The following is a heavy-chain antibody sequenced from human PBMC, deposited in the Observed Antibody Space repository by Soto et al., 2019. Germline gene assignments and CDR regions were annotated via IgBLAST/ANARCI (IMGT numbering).Heavy chain of an antibody. D-gene: IGHD3-3*01. CDR3: ARLERYDFWSGLTGVDP. V-gene: IGHV4-59*01. CDR2: IYYSGST. J-gene: IGHJ5*02. Sequence: SETLSLTCTVSGGSISSYYWSWIRQPPGKGLEWIGYIYYSGSTNYNPSLKSRVTISVDTSKNQFSLKLSSVTAADTAVYYCARLERYDFWSGLTGVDPWGQGTLVTVSS. CDR1: GGSISSYY.